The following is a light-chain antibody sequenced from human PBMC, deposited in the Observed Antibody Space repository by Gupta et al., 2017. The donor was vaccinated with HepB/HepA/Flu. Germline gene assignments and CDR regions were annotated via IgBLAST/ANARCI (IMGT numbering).Light chain of an antibody. V-gene: IGKV3-15*01. J-gene: IGKJ2*04. Sequence: EIVMTQSTATLSVSPGERATLSCRASQSVSSNLAWYQQKPGQAPRLLIYGASTRATGIPVRFSGSGSGTDFTLTISSLQSEDFAVYYCQQYNNWPPMCSFGQGTKLEI. CDR1: QSVSSN. CDR2: GAS. CDR3: QQYNNWPPMCS.